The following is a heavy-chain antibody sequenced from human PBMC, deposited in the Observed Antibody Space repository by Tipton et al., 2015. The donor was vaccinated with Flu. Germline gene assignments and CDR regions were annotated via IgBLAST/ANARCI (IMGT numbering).Heavy chain of an antibody. CDR2: INPNSGGA. CDR1: GYRFTGQY. V-gene: IGHV1-2*02. D-gene: IGHD6-13*01. J-gene: IGHJ4*02. Sequence: QLVQSGAEVKKPGASVKVSCETSGYRFTGQYIHWVRQAPGQGLEWMGWINPNSGGAHYAQMLQGRVTMTRDTSISTAYMELSRLTSDDTAIYYCARLAFTGSWYDYWGQGSLVTVSS. CDR3: ARLAFTGSWYDY.